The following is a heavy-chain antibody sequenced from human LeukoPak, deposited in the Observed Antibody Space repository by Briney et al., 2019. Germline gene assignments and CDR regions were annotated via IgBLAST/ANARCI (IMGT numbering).Heavy chain of an antibody. CDR3: ARVMYDSSGYSANWFDP. CDR2: INHSGST. D-gene: IGHD3-22*01. V-gene: IGHV4-34*01. CDR1: GGSFSGYY. J-gene: IGHJ5*02. Sequence: SETLSLTCAVYGGSFSGYYWSWIRQPPGKGLEWIGEINHSGSTNYNPSLKSRVTISVDTSKNQFSLKLSSVTAADTAVYYCARVMYDSSGYSANWFDPWGQGTLVTVSS.